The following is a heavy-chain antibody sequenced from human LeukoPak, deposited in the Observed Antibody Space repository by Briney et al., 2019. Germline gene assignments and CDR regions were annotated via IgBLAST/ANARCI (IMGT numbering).Heavy chain of an antibody. J-gene: IGHJ4*02. Sequence: GVPVSLSCAASGFILSSYWMHWVRQAPGKGLVWLSCINSDGKHTIYAVCVEGGFPISRENAKHALYLQMNSLRDEDTAVYYCARLPFDYYDSSGPFDYWGQGTLVTVSS. CDR3: ARLPFDYYDSSGPFDY. CDR2: INSDGKHT. D-gene: IGHD3-22*01. V-gene: IGHV3-74*01. CDR1: GFILSSYW.